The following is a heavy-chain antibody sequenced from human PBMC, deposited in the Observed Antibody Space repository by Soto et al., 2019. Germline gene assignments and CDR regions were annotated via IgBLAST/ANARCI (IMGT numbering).Heavy chain of an antibody. CDR3: ATYRKFFQI. CDR2: VKHSGNI. Sequence: SETLSLTCAVYGGSFSGYYWGWFRQPPGKGLEWIGEVKHSGNINYNPSLKTRLTVSVDTSKNQFSLKLSSMTAADTAMYYCATYRKFFQIWGQGTKVTVSS. J-gene: IGHJ3*02. CDR1: GGSFSGYY. V-gene: IGHV4-34*01.